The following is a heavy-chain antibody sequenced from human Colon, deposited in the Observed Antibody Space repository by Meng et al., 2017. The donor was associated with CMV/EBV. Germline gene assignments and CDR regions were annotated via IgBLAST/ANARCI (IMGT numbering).Heavy chain of an antibody. CDR1: GFNFNYYA. CDR2: ISGDGGT. D-gene: IGHD4-23*01. J-gene: IGHJ4*02. CDR3: TKGTRAYGGNSGSLDY. Sequence: EVQLLESGGGVVQPGGSLRLSWSASGFNFNYYAMSWVRQAPGKGLEWISAISGDGGTYYADSVKGRFVISRDNSKNTLYLQMNSLRVDDVAVYYCTKGTRAYGGNSGSLDYWGQGALGTVSS. V-gene: IGHV3-23*01.